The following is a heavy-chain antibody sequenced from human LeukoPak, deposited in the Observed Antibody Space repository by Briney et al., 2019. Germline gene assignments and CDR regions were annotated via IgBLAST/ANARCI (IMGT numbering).Heavy chain of an antibody. Sequence: GGSLRLSCAASGFTVNVNYMSWVRQAPGKGLEWVSVIYSGGSTYYADSVKGRFTIPRDNSKNTLYLQMNSLRAEDTAVYYCAREGPNYFDYWGQGTLVTVSS. CDR2: IYSGGST. J-gene: IGHJ4*02. CDR1: GFTVNVNY. CDR3: AREGPNYFDY. V-gene: IGHV3-53*01.